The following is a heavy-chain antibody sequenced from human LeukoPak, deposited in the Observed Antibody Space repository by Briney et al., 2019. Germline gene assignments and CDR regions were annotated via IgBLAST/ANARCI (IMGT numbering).Heavy chain of an antibody. V-gene: IGHV3-23*01. CDR3: AKGGALVWSGSYY. D-gene: IGHD1-26*01. CDR2: ISGSDGST. Sequence: GGSLRLSCAASGFTFSSYAMSWVRQAPGKGLEWVSTISGSDGSTYYADSVKGRFTISRDNSKNTLYLQMNSLRAEDTAVYYCAKGGALVWSGSYYWGQGTLVTVSS. J-gene: IGHJ4*02. CDR1: GFTFSSYA.